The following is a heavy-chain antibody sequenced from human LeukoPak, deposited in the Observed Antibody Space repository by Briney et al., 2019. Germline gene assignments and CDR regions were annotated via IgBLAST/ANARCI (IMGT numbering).Heavy chain of an antibody. CDR3: ARGKGATESRHYSWFDP. Sequence: TGGSLRLSCATSGFSFSTYAMSWVRQAPGKGLVWVSRINSDGSTTNYADSVKGRFTISRDNAKNMLYLQMNSLRAEDTALYYCARGKGATESRHYSWFDPWGQGTLVTISS. V-gene: IGHV3-74*01. D-gene: IGHD1-26*01. J-gene: IGHJ5*02. CDR1: GFSFSTYA. CDR2: INSDGSTT.